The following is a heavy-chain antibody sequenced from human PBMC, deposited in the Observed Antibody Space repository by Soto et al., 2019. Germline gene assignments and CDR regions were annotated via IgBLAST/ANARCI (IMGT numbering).Heavy chain of an antibody. CDR1: GYTVTSYG. Sequence: ASVKVSCKASGYTVTSYGISWLRQPPGQELEWMGWISPYKGNTNYAQNLQGRVTKTTGTSPSAAYMELRSLRSDDTAVYYCARGYSSGWNYFDYWGQGTLVTVSS. D-gene: IGHD6-19*01. V-gene: IGHV1-18*04. J-gene: IGHJ4*02. CDR2: ISPYKGNT. CDR3: ARGYSSGWNYFDY.